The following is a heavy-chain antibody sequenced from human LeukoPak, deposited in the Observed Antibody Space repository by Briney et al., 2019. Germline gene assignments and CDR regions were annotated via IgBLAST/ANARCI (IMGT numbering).Heavy chain of an antibody. V-gene: IGHV3-48*03. CDR1: GSTFSSYE. CDR3: ARTQYCSSTSCYEPFDY. CDR2: ISSSGRTI. J-gene: IGHJ4*02. D-gene: IGHD2-2*01. Sequence: PGGSLRLSCAASGSTFSSYEMKWVRQAPGKGLEWVSHISSSGRTIYYADSVKGRFTISRDNAKNSLYLQMNSLRAEDTAVYYCARTQYCSSTSCYEPFDYWGQGTLVTVSS.